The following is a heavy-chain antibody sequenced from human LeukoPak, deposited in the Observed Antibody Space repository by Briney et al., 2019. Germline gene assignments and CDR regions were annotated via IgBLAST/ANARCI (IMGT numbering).Heavy chain of an antibody. D-gene: IGHD5-24*01. CDR1: GGSFSGYY. CDR3: ARGVEMATPYYYYYYMGV. Sequence: SETLSLTCAVYGGSFSGYYWSWIRQPPGKGLEWIGEINHSGSTNYNPSLKSRVTISVDTSKNQFSLKLSSVTAADTAVYYCARGVEMATPYYYYYYMGVWGKGTTVTVSS. J-gene: IGHJ6*03. CDR2: INHSGST. V-gene: IGHV4-34*01.